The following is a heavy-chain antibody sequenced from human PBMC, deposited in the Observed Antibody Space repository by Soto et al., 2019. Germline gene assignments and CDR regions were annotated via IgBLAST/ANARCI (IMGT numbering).Heavy chain of an antibody. CDR1: GFTFSSFG. J-gene: IGHJ4*02. CDR3: AKGFYGDYRWLKSGPDY. Sequence: QVQLVESGGGVVQPGRSLRLSCAASGFTFSSFGMHWVRQAPGKGLEWVAVISYDGSNKYYADSVKGRFTISRDNSKNTLYLQMNSLRAEDTAVYYCAKGFYGDYRWLKSGPDYWGQGTLVTVSS. V-gene: IGHV3-30*18. CDR2: ISYDGSNK. D-gene: IGHD4-17*01.